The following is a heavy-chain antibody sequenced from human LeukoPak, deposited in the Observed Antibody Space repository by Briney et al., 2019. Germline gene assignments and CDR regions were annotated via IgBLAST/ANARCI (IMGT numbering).Heavy chain of an antibody. CDR1: GFTLSSYV. D-gene: IGHD4-17*01. Sequence: GGSLRLSCAASGFTLSSYVMSWVRQAPGKGLEWVSAISVSGNTYHADSVKGRFTISRDISKNAVYLQMNSLRAEDTAVYYCARDSYGDANFDSWGQGTLVTVSS. V-gene: IGHV3-23*01. CDR3: ARDSYGDANFDS. J-gene: IGHJ4*02. CDR2: ISVSGNT.